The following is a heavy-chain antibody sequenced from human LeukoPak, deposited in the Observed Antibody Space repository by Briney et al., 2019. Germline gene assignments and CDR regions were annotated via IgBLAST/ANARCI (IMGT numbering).Heavy chain of an antibody. Sequence: GGSLRLSCAASGFTFSAYWMHWVRQAPGQGLVWVSRTDTEGTSTHYADSVKGRFTVSRDNAKNTVYLQMNSLRAEDTAVCYCARDSYNNVDYWGQGTLVTVSS. V-gene: IGHV3-74*01. CDR3: ARDSYNNVDY. CDR1: GFTFSAYW. D-gene: IGHD5-24*01. CDR2: TDTEGTST. J-gene: IGHJ4*02.